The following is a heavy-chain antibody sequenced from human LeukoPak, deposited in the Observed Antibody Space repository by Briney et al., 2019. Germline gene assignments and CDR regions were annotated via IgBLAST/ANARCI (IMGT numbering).Heavy chain of an antibody. CDR2: ISAYNGNT. J-gene: IGHJ4*02. CDR3: ARVPYNWHFPYYFDY. V-gene: IGHV1-18*01. CDR1: GYTFTSYG. Sequence: ASVKVSCKASGYTFTSYGISWVRQAPGQGLEWMGWISAYNGNTNYAQKLQGRVTMTTDTSTSTAYMELRSLRSDDTAVYYCARVPYNWHFPYYFDYWGQGTLVTVSS. D-gene: IGHD1-20*01.